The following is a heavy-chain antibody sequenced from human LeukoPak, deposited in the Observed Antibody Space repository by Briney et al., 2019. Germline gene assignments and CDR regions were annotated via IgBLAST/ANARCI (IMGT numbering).Heavy chain of an antibody. CDR2: IYYSGST. Sequence: SETLSLTCTVSGGSISSYNWSWIRQPPGKGLEWIGYIYYSGSTNYNPSLKSRVTISVDTSKNQFSLKLSSVTAADTAVYYCARSWRWGDAFDIWGQGTMVTVSS. D-gene: IGHD4-23*01. V-gene: IGHV4-59*08. J-gene: IGHJ3*02. CDR1: GGSISSYN. CDR3: ARSWRWGDAFDI.